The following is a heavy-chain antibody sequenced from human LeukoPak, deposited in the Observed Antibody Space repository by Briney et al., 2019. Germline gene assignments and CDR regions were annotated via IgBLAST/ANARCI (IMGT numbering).Heavy chain of an antibody. CDR3: STTYYYDSSEGY. V-gene: IGHV3-15*07. CDR2: IKSKTDGGTT. D-gene: IGHD3-22*01. CDR1: GFTFSDAW. Sequence: GGSLRLSCAASGFTFSDAWMNWVRQAPGKGLEWVGRIKSKTDGGTTDYAAPVKGRFTISRDDSKNTLYLQMNSLKTEDTAVYYCSTTYYYDSSEGYWGQGTLVTVSS. J-gene: IGHJ4*02.